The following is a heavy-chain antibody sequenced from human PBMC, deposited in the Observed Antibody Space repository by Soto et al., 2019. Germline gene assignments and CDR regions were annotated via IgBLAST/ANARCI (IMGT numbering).Heavy chain of an antibody. D-gene: IGHD6-19*01. Sequence: VQLVESGGGVVQPGRSLRLSCAASGFTFSDYAMHWGRQAPGKGLEWVAVVSHDRRNTHYADSVKGRFPISRDSSKNTVAMEMTSLRAEDTAVYYCAKGGHQWLVTCDFNYWGQGALVTVSS. CDR2: VSHDRRNT. CDR1: GFTFSDYA. V-gene: IGHV3-30*18. J-gene: IGHJ4*02. CDR3: AKGGHQWLVTCDFNY.